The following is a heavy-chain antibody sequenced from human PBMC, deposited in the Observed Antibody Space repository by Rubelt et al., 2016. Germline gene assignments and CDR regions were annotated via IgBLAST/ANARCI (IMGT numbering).Heavy chain of an antibody. CDR2: YNHSGST. Sequence: QLQLQESGPGLVKPSETLSLTCAVYGGSFSGYYWSWIRQPPGKGLAWMGEYNHSGSTNYNPSLKGRVTISVDTSKNQFSLKLGSVTAADTAVYYCARARIARFDYWGQGTLVTVSS. J-gene: IGHJ4*02. D-gene: IGHD2-15*01. V-gene: IGHV4-34*01. CDR1: GGSFSGYY. CDR3: ARARIARFDY.